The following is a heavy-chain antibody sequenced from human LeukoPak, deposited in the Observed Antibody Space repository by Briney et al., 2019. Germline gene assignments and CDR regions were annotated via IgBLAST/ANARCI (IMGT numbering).Heavy chain of an antibody. V-gene: IGHV3-7*01. J-gene: IGHJ6*03. CDR3: ARVGVSLDGSGWYSYNYYYYYMDV. D-gene: IGHD6-13*01. CDR2: IKEDGSKK. Sequence: GGSLRLSCAASGFTFSNYWMSWVRQAPGKGLEWVANIKEDGSKKYYVDSVKGRLTISRDNAKNSVYLQMNSPRAEDTAVYYCARVGVSLDGSGWYSYNYYYYYMDVWGKGTTVTVSS. CDR1: GFTFSNYW.